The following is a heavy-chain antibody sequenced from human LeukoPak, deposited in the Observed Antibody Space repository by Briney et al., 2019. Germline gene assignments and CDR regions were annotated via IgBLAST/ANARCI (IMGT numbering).Heavy chain of an antibody. CDR3: ATGYYYYYYMDV. CDR1: GGSISSSYW. Sequence: SETLSLTCAVSGGSISSSYWWSWVRQPPGKGLQWIGEIYHSGSSNYNPSLNSRVTISVDTSKNQFSLKLSSVTAADTAVYYCATGYYYYYYMDVWGKGTTVTVSS. D-gene: IGHD2-15*01. J-gene: IGHJ6*03. V-gene: IGHV4-4*02. CDR2: IYHSGSS.